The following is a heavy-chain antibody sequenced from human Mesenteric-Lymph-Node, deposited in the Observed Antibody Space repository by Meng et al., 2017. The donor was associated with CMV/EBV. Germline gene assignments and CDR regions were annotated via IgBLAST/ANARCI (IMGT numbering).Heavy chain of an antibody. V-gene: IGHV1-18*01. Sequence: ASVKVSCKASGHTFPNYAISWVRQAPGQGLEWMGWISAYNGDTNYAQKLQGRVTMTTDTSTSTAYMELRSLRSDDTAVYYCAGPSGDTPMAYWGQGTLVTVSS. J-gene: IGHJ4*02. CDR2: ISAYNGDT. CDR3: AGPSGDTPMAY. CDR1: GHTFPNYA. D-gene: IGHD5-18*01.